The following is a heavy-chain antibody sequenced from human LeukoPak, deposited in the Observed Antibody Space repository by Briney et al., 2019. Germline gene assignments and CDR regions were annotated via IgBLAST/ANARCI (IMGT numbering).Heavy chain of an antibody. J-gene: IGHJ4*02. D-gene: IGHD6-19*01. V-gene: IGHV4-39*01. CDR3: ARHLYSSGWVSYFDY. Sequence: PSETLSLTCTVSGGSISSSSYYWGWIRQPPGKGLEWIGDIYHSGSTYQNPSLKSRVTISVDTSKNQFSMKLSSVTAADTAVYYCARHLYSSGWVSYFDYWGQGTLVTASS. CDR2: IYHSGST. CDR1: GGSISSSSYY.